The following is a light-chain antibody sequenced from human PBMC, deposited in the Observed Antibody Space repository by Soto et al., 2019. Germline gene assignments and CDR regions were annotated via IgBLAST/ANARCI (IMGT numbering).Light chain of an antibody. CDR2: DVS. Sequence: QSALTQPASVSGSPGQSITISCTGTSSDVGGYNYVSWYQHHPGKAPKLMIFDVSNRASGVSNRFSGSKSGNTASLTISGLQPEDESDYYCRSYTTSNSRQIVLVTGIKLPVL. J-gene: IGLJ1*01. CDR3: RSYTTSNSRQIV. CDR1: SSDVGGYNY. V-gene: IGLV2-14*03.